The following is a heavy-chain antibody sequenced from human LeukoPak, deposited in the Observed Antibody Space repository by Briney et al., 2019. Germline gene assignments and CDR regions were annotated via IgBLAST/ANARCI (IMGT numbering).Heavy chain of an antibody. V-gene: IGHV1-69*13. CDR2: IIPIFGTA. CDR1: GYTFTSYA. D-gene: IGHD2-2*01. J-gene: IGHJ3*02. CDR3: ARGDLLGYCSSTSCPEGAFDI. Sequence: ASVKVSCKASGYTFTSYAISWVRQAPGQGLEWMGGIIPIFGTANYAQKFQGRVTITADESTSTAYMELSSLRSEDTAVYYCARGDLLGYCSSTSCPEGAFDIWGQGTMVTVSS.